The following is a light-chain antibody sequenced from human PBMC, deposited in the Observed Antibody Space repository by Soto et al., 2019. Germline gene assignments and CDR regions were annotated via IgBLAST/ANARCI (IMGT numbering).Light chain of an antibody. Sequence: EIVLSQSPGTLSLSPGERATLSCRASQSVGSRLAWYQHKPGQAPRLLISGSSSRATGIPDRFSGSGSGTDFTLTIRRLEPEDFALYYCQEYRSSPITFGQGTRLEIK. CDR2: GSS. CDR1: QSVGSR. J-gene: IGKJ5*01. V-gene: IGKV3-20*01. CDR3: QEYRSSPIT.